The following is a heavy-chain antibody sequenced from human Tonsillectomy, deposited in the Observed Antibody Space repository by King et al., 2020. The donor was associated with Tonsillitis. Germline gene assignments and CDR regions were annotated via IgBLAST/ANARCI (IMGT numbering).Heavy chain of an antibody. CDR3: AGLYCTSGSCFFDS. CDR2: VYSAGST. CDR1: GFEITRNY. J-gene: IGHJ4*02. D-gene: IGHD3-16*01. Sequence: QLVQSGGNLVQPGGSLRLSCVVSGFEITRNYMTWVRQAPGKGLEWVAVVYSAGSTSYADSVRGRFSLSRDISKNTIFLQMNTLRVEDTAEYYCAGLYCTSGSCFFDSWGQGTLVTVSS. V-gene: IGHV3-66*01.